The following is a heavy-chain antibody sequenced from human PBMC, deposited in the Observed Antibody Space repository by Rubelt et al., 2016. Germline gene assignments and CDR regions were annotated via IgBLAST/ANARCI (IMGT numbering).Heavy chain of an antibody. CDR3: ATNIAIRPYYFDY. CDR2: IIPIFGTA. Sequence: QVQLVQSGAEVKKPGSSVKVSCKASGGTFSSYAISWVRQAPGQGLEWMGGIIPIFGTANYAQKFQGRVTITADESTSTAFISLSSLKSTDTAVYYCATNIAIRPYYFDYWGQGTLVTVSS. CDR1: GGTFSSYA. D-gene: IGHD2/OR15-2a*01. V-gene: IGHV1-69*01. J-gene: IGHJ4*02.